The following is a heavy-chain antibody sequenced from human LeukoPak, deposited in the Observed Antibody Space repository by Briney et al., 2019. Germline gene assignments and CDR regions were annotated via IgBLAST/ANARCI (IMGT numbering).Heavy chain of an antibody. CDR1: GGSISSYY. CDR2: IYYSGST. D-gene: IGHD3-22*01. Sequence: PSETLSLTCTVSGGSISSYYWSWIRQPPGKGLEWIGYIYYSGSTNYNPSLKSRVTISVDTSKNQFSLKLSSVTAADTAVYYCARVTYYYDSSGYRGYYYYYMDVWGKGTTVTVSS. J-gene: IGHJ6*03. CDR3: ARVTYYYDSSGYRGYYYYYMDV. V-gene: IGHV4-59*01.